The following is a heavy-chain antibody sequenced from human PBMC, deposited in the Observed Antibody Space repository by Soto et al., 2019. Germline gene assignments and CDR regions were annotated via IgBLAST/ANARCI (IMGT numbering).Heavy chain of an antibody. J-gene: IGHJ4*02. V-gene: IGHV3-30*04. CDR1: GFTFSSYT. Sequence: QVQVVESGGAAVQPGQSLRLSCAASGFTFSSYTFHWVRQAPGKGLEWVAVVSYDGRQKFHADSVKGRFTISRDNFKNTVNLQMNSLRPEDTAIYFCVRDGLDYYDTERLYFDNWGQGTLVTVSS. CDR3: VRDGLDYYDTERLYFDN. D-gene: IGHD3-22*01. CDR2: VSYDGRQK.